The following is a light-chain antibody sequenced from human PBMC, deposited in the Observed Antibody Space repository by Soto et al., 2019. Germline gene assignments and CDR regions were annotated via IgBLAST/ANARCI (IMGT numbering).Light chain of an antibody. CDR2: GES. CDR1: QSVSSSY. J-gene: IGKJ1*01. Sequence: EIVLTQSPGTLSLSPGESATLSCRASQSVSSSYLAWYQQKPGQAPRLLIYGESNRATGIPDRFSGSGSGTDLTLTISRLEPEDFAVYYCQKRSNWPPTCGQGTKVDIK. CDR3: QKRSNWPPT. V-gene: IGKV3D-20*02.